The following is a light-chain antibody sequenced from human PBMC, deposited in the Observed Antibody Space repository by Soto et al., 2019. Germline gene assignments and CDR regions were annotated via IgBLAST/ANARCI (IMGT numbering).Light chain of an antibody. CDR1: HSVTNPY. CDR3: QQYGSSEII. V-gene: IGKV3-20*01. Sequence: ENVLTQSPGTLSLSPGDRATLFFRAIHSVTNPYIAWYQQKPGQAPRLLIYDMSSRATGIPDRFSGSVSGTDFTVTITRLEPEDFAVFYCQQYGSSEIIFGQGTRLEI. J-gene: IGKJ5*01. CDR2: DMS.